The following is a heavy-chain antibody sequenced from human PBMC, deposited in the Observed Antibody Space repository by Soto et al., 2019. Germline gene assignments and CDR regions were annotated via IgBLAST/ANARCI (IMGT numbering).Heavy chain of an antibody. D-gene: IGHD3-22*01. J-gene: IGHJ4*02. CDR1: GFSLSTSGVG. CDR3: VRDSSNYYGFDY. V-gene: IGHV2-5*02. CDR2: IYWDDDK. Sequence: QITLKESGPTLVKPTQTLTLTCTFSGFSLSTSGVGVGWIRQPPGKALEWLALIYWDDDKRYSPSLRNRLTITNDTSKNQVVLTMTNMDPVDTATYFCVRDSSNYYGFDYWGQGTLVTVSS.